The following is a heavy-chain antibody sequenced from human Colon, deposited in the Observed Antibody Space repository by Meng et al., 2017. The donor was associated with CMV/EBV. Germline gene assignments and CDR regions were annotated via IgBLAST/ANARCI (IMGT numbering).Heavy chain of an antibody. CDR3: AKALTLAVAGPIDY. D-gene: IGHD6-19*01. CDR1: GFTFDYYA. Sequence: SLKISCATSGFTFDYYALHWVRQAPGKGLGWVSGISWNSGSIDYADSVKGRFTISRDNAKNSLYLQLNSLRAEDMALYYCAKALTLAVAGPIDYWGRGTLVTVSS. CDR2: ISWNSGSI. J-gene: IGHJ4*02. V-gene: IGHV3-9*03.